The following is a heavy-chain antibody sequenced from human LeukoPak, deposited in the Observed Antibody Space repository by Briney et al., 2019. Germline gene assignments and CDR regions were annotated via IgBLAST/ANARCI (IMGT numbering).Heavy chain of an antibody. CDR2: IYYSGST. CDR1: GGSINSYY. J-gene: IGHJ4*02. D-gene: IGHD1-26*01. Sequence: SETLSLTCTASGGSINSYYWTWIRQPPGKGLEWIGYIYYSGSTIYNPSLKSRVTISIDASKTQFSLKLSSVSVADTAVYYCARALTGVEATTDWGQGTLVTVSS. V-gene: IGHV4-59*01. CDR3: ARALTGVEATTD.